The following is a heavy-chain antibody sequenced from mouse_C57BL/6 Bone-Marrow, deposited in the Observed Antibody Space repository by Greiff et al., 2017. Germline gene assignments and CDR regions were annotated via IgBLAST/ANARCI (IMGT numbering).Heavy chain of an antibody. CDR1: GYTFTGYW. CDR3: ARLGHYYGSSFYYAMDY. D-gene: IGHD1-1*01. J-gene: IGHJ4*01. Sequence: VHLVESGAELMKPGASVKLSCKATGYTFTGYWIEWVKQRPGHGLEWIGEILPGSGSTNYNEKFKGKATFTADTSSNTAYMQLSSLTTEDSAIYYCARLGHYYGSSFYYAMDYWGQGTSVTVSS. V-gene: IGHV1-9*01. CDR2: ILPGSGST.